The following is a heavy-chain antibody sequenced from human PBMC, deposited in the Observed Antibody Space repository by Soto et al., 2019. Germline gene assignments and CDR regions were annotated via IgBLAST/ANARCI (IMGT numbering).Heavy chain of an antibody. V-gene: IGHV3-7*01. CDR2: IKQDGSEK. CDR1: GFTFSSYW. D-gene: IGHD2-2*01. Sequence: GGSLRLSCAASGFTFSSYWMSWVRQAPGKGLEWVANIKQDGSEKYYVDSVKGRFIISRNNAKNSLYLQMNSLRAEDTAVYYCAREGCSSTSCYAGYHDYGDFDAFDIWGQGTMVTVSS. CDR3: AREGCSSTSCYAGYHDYGDFDAFDI. J-gene: IGHJ3*02.